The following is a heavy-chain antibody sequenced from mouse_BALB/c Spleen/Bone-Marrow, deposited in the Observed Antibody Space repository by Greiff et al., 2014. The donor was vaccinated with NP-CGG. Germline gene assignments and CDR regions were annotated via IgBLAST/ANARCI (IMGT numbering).Heavy chain of an antibody. D-gene: IGHD1-1*01. J-gene: IGHJ4*01. CDR1: RFTFSSYG. CDR2: INSNGGST. V-gene: IGHV5-6-3*01. CDR3: ARDRYYGYAMDY. Sequence: EVKLMESGGGLVQPGGSLKLSCAASRFTFSSYGMSWVRQTPDKRLELVATINSNGGSTYYPDSVKGRSTISRDNAKNTLYLQMSSLKSEDTAMYYCARDRYYGYAMDYWGQGTSVTVSS.